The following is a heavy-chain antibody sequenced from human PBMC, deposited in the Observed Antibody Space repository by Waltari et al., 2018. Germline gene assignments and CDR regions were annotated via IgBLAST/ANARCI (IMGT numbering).Heavy chain of an antibody. J-gene: IGHJ6*03. CDR2: IYHSGDT. CDR1: RYSISDGYY. Sequence: QVQLQESGPGLVKPSETLSVTCTVSRYSISDGYYWGWIRQPPGKGLEWIGSIYHSGDTYYNASLKSRVILSVDTAKNQFSLKLSSVTAADTAVYYCARVSFDDFWSRYSNPLGYDYYMDVWGKGTTVTVSS. V-gene: IGHV4-38-2*02. CDR3: ARVSFDDFWSRYSNPLGYDYYMDV. D-gene: IGHD3-3*01.